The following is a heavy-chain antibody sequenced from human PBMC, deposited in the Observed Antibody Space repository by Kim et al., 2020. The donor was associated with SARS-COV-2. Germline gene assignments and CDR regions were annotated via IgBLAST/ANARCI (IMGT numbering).Heavy chain of an antibody. CDR1: GGTFSSYA. CDR3: ARDRVGYCSSTICAAEHFRH. D-gene: IGHD2-2*01. J-gene: IGHJ1*01. V-gene: IGHV1-69*04. Sequence: SVKVSCKASGGTFSSYAISWVRQAPGQGLEWMGRIIPILSVVNYAQKFQGRVTITADKSTSTAYMELSSLRSDDTAMYYCARDRVGYCSSTICAAEHFRHWGQGTLVTVSS. CDR2: IIPILSVV.